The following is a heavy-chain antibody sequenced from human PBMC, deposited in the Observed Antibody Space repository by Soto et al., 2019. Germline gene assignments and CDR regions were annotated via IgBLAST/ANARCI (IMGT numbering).Heavy chain of an antibody. D-gene: IGHD2-21*02. Sequence: EVQLVESGGGLIQPGGSLRLSCTASGFTVSNNYMNWVRQAPGKGLEWVSVLYSGDKTYYADSVKGRFTISGDNSNITLYLQMNSLRVEATAVYYCARDCRARGNSLSWFDSWGQGTLVTVSS. J-gene: IGHJ5*01. CDR3: ARDCRARGNSLSWFDS. CDR2: LYSGDKT. CDR1: GFTVSNNY. V-gene: IGHV3-53*01.